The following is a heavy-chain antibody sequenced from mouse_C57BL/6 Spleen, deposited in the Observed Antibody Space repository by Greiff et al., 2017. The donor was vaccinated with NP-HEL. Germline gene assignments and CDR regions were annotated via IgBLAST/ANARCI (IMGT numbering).Heavy chain of an antibody. CDR3: ARQVITTVVDWYFDV. D-gene: IGHD1-1*01. J-gene: IGHJ1*03. CDR2: INPNNGGT. Sequence: EVQLQESGPELVKPGASVKMSCKASGYTFTDYNMHWVKQSHGKSLEWIGYINPNNGGTSYNQKFKGKATFTVNKSSSTAYMELRSLTSEDSAVYYCARQVITTVVDWYFDVWGTGTTVTVSS. V-gene: IGHV1-22*01. CDR1: GYTFTDYN.